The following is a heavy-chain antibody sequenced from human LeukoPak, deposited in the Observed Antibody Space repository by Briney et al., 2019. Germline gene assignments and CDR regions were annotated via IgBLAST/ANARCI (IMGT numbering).Heavy chain of an antibody. CDR1: GFTVSSNY. J-gene: IGHJ4*02. Sequence: PGGSLRLSCAASGFTVSSNYMNWVRQAPGKGLEWVSAISDSGGSTYYADSVKGRFTISRDNSKNTLYLQMNSLRAEDTAVYYCAKDRIAAADVRFDYWGQGTLVTVSS. D-gene: IGHD6-13*01. CDR3: AKDRIAAADVRFDY. CDR2: ISDSGGST. V-gene: IGHV3-23*01.